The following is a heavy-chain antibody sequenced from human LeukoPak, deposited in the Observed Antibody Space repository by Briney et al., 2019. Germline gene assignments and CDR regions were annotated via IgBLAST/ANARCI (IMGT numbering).Heavy chain of an antibody. V-gene: IGHV4-61*02. CDR2: IYSSGTT. J-gene: IGHJ4*02. CDR1: GGSIISGSYY. D-gene: IGHD1-26*01. Sequence: SETLSLTCIVSGGSIISGSYYWSWIRQPAGQGLEWIGRIYSSGTTNYNPSLKSRVTISVDTSKNQFSLKLSSVTAADTAVYYCARGYSGSYYWPSYFDSWGQGTLVTVSS. CDR3: ARGYSGSYYWPSYFDS.